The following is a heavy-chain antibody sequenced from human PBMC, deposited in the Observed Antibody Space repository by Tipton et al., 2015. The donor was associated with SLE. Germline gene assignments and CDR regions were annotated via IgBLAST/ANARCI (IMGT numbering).Heavy chain of an antibody. V-gene: IGHV3-73*01. CDR2: ISSKPNNYAT. Sequence: GSLRLSCAASGFPFSGSAMHWVRQASGKGLEWVGRISSKPNNYATAYAASVKGRFTISRDDSKKTAFLQMNSLKTEDTAVYYCANLQRGELSGYYSDYWGQGTLVTVSS. CDR3: ANLQRGELSGYYSDY. D-gene: IGHD3-16*02. CDR1: GFPFSGSA. J-gene: IGHJ4*02.